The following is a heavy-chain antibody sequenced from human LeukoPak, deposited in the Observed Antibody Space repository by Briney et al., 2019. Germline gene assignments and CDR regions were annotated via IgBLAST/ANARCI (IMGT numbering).Heavy chain of an antibody. J-gene: IGHJ2*01. Sequence: GGSLRLSCAASGFTFRSYWMQWVRQAPGKGLEWVANIKEDGSKTNYVDSVKGRFTISRDNVKNSLYLQMNSLGAEDTAVYYCARRYFDLWGRGTLVTVSS. CDR3: ARRYFDL. CDR2: IKEDGSKT. V-gene: IGHV3-7*01. CDR1: GFTFRSYW.